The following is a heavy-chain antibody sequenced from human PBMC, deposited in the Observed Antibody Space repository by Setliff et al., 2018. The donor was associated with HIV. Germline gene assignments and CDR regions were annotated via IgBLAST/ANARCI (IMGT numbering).Heavy chain of an antibody. J-gene: IGHJ6*02. D-gene: IGHD3-10*01. Sequence: PSETLSLTCAVSGYSINSTYYWGWIRQPPGKGLEWIASIFHSGNTYYNPSLKSRVTISVDTSKNEFSLKLSPVTAADTAAYYCARHSPDMVRGRGMDVWGQGTTVTVSS. CDR1: GYSINSTYY. V-gene: IGHV4-38-2*01. CDR2: IFHSGNT. CDR3: ARHSPDMVRGRGMDV.